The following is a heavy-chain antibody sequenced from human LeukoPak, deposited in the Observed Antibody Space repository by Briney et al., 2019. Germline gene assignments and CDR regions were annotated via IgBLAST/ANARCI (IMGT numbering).Heavy chain of an antibody. CDR3: AREMGGSSCFDY. J-gene: IGHJ4*02. CDR1: GFSFSNYW. D-gene: IGHD6-13*01. Sequence: PGGCLRLSCAASGFSFSNYWMSWGRQAPGKGLEWVADIKQDGSEKYYVDSVRGRFTISRDNAKNSLYLQMNSLRAEDTAVYFCAREMGGSSCFDYWGQGTLGTVSS. V-gene: IGHV3-7*05. CDR2: IKQDGSEK.